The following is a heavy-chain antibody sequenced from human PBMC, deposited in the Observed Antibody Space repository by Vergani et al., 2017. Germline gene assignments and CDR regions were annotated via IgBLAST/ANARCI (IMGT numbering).Heavy chain of an antibody. J-gene: IGHJ3*02. V-gene: IGHV3-74*01. D-gene: IGHD6-13*01. CDR3: AKGSSSWYGDAFDI. Sequence: EVQLVESGGGLVQPGGSLRLSCAASGFPLSNAWIHWVRQGPGKGLEWVSRVGFDGSDTVYADSVKGRFTISRDNSKNTLYLQMNSLRAEDTAVYYCAKGSSSWYGDAFDIWGQGTMVTVSS. CDR2: VGFDGSDT. CDR1: GFPLSNAW.